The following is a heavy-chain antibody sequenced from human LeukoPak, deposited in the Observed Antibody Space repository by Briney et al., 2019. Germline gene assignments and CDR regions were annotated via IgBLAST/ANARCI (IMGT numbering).Heavy chain of an antibody. CDR3: ATDYD. CDR1: GFPFSSNG. V-gene: IGHV3-7*04. J-gene: IGHJ4*02. D-gene: IGHD3-16*01. Sequence: GGSLRLSCAASGFPFSSNGMTWVRQAPGKGLEWVANIKQDGSDKYYVDSVKGRFTISRDNAKNSLFLQMNSLRAEDTAVYYCATDYDWGQGTLVTVSS. CDR2: IKQDGSDK.